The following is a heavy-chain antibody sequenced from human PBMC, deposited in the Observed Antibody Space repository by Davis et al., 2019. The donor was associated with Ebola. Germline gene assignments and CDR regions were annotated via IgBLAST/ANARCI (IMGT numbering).Heavy chain of an antibody. CDR1: GFTFNNSA. Sequence: SVKVSCKASGFTFNNSAVQWVRQARGQRLEWIGWIVVASGNTHNAQKFQERLTITRDMSTNTAYMELNSLRSEDTAVYYCVTENWYRFESWGQGTLVTVSS. D-gene: IGHD1/OR15-1a*01. CDR2: IVVASGNT. CDR3: VTENWYRFES. J-gene: IGHJ4*02. V-gene: IGHV1-58*01.